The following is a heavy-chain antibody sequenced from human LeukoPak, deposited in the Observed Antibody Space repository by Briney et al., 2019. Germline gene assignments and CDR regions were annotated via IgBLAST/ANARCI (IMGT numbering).Heavy chain of an antibody. V-gene: IGHV3-23*01. D-gene: IGHD3-9*01. CDR3: AKEGTYYDILTGYH. J-gene: IGHJ5*02. Sequence: GGSLRLSCAASGFTFSSYAMSWVRQAPGKGLEWVSAISGSGGSTYYADSVKGRFAISRDNSKNTLYLQMNSLRAEDTAVYYCAKEGTYYDILTGYHWGQGTLVTVSS. CDR1: GFTFSSYA. CDR2: ISGSGGST.